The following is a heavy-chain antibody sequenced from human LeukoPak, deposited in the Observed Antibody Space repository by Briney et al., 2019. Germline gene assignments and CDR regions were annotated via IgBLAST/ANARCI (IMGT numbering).Heavy chain of an antibody. Sequence: PSETLSLTCAVYGGSFSGYYWSWIRQPPGKGPEWIGEINHSGSTNYNPSLKSRVTISVDTSKNQFSLKLSSVTAADTAVYYCARDGAYYYGSGTDYWGQGTLVTVSS. CDR1: GGSFSGYY. CDR2: INHSGST. D-gene: IGHD3-10*01. V-gene: IGHV4-34*01. CDR3: ARDGAYYYGSGTDY. J-gene: IGHJ4*02.